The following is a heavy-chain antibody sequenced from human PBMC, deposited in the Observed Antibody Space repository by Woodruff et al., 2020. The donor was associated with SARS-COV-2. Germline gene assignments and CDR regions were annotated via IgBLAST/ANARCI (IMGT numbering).Heavy chain of an antibody. CDR2: DGSEE. Sequence: DGSEEYYVDSVKGRFTVSRDNAKNSLYLQMSSLRAEDTAVYYCVTTTVTTYWYFDLWGRGTLVTVSS. V-gene: IGHV3-7*01. CDR3: VTTTVTTYWYFDL. D-gene: IGHD4-17*01. J-gene: IGHJ2*01.